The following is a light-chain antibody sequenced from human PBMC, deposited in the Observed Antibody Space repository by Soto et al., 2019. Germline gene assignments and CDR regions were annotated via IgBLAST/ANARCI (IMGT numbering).Light chain of an antibody. Sequence: QYVLTQPASVSGSPGQSITISCTGTSSDVGGYNYVSWYQQHPGKAPKLMIFEVSNRPSGVSNRFSGSKSGNTASLTISGLQTEDEADYYCTSYTSSFTLLFGTGTKVTVL. CDR2: EVS. CDR1: SSDVGGYNY. V-gene: IGLV2-14*01. J-gene: IGLJ1*01. CDR3: TSYTSSFTLL.